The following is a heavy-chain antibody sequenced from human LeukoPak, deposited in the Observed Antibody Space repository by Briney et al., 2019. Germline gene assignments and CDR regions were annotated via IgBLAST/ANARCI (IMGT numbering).Heavy chain of an antibody. V-gene: IGHV3-48*03. D-gene: IGHD6-6*01. CDR1: GFTFSSYE. Sequence: GGSLRLSCAASGFTFSSYELNWVRQAPGKGLEWVSYISDTGSTIYYADSVEGRFTISRDNAKNSLYLQMNSLRAEDMALYYCAKVGSSSDAFDIWGQGTMVTVSS. J-gene: IGHJ3*02. CDR2: ISDTGSTI. CDR3: AKVGSSSDAFDI.